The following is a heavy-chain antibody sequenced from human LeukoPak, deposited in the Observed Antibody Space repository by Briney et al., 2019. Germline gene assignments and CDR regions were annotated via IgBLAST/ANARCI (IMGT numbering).Heavy chain of an antibody. V-gene: IGHV1-2*02. CDR2: INPKSGDL. CDR1: GYTFSDYY. J-gene: IGHJ6*03. CDR3: ARAAPAGYYYFMDV. Sequence: ASVKVPCKASGYTFSDYYIHWVRQAPGQGLEWMGWINPKSGDLNYAQKFQGGVTMTRDTSSKTVYVELSRLRSDDTAVYFCARAAPAGYYYFMDVWGKGTTVTVSS. D-gene: IGHD2-15*01.